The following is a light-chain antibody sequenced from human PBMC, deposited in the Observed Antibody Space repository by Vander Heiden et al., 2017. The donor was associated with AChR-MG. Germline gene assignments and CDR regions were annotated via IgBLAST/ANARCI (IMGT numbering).Light chain of an antibody. CDR3: QHRNTWPPRT. Sequence: EIVFTQSPATLSVSPGERAALSCRASQSVDGFLAWYQQKPSQAPRLLIYDASTRATGIPARFSGSGSGTDFTLTISSLEPEDYGVYYCQHRNTWPPRTFGQGTKLEIQ. CDR1: QSVDGF. J-gene: IGKJ1*01. V-gene: IGKV3-11*01. CDR2: DAS.